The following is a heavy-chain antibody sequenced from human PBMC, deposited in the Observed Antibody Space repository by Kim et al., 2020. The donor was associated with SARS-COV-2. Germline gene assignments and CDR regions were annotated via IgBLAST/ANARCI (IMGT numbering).Heavy chain of an antibody. D-gene: IGHD3-9*01. V-gene: IGHV4-34*04. J-gene: IGHJ6*04. CDR1: GDSLSFYS. CDR2: INDSGAT. Sequence: SETLSLTCGVYGDSLSFYSWNWIRQTPEKGLEWIGDINDSGATVVQPSLRSRAVISRDTTWNQFSLSLISVTAADTAVYFCARGRLTGDLSAGLDVWGKGTAVTVSA. CDR3: ARGRLTGDLSAGLDV.